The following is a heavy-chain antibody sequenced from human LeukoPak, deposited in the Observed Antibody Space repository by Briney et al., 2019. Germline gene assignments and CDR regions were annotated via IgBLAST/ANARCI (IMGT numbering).Heavy chain of an antibody. CDR3: ARDRGYSSSSGNFDY. D-gene: IGHD6-6*01. CDR2: IYYSGST. V-gene: IGHV4-39*07. Sequence: GSLRLSCAASGFTFSSSGMSWVRQPPGKGLEWIGSIYYSGSTYYNPSLKSRVTISVDTSKNQFSLKLSSVTAADTAVYYCARDRGYSSSSGNFDYWGQGTLVTVSS. CDR1: GFTFSSSGM. J-gene: IGHJ4*02.